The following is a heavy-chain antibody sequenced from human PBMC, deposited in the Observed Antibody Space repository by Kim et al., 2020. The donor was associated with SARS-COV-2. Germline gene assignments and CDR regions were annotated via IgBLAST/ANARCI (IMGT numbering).Heavy chain of an antibody. CDR1: GFIFSSYG. CDR2: VVQDGSKR. CDR3: AKGVAGFGTNGNYGMDV. Sequence: GGSLRLSCAASGFIFSSYGMHWARQVPGKGLEWLANVVQDGSKRVYADSVKGRFTISRDNSKNTLYLQMNSLRVEDTGVFYCAKGVAGFGTNGNYGMDVWGQGTTVTVSS. V-gene: IGHV3-30*18. J-gene: IGHJ6*02. D-gene: IGHD2-8*01.